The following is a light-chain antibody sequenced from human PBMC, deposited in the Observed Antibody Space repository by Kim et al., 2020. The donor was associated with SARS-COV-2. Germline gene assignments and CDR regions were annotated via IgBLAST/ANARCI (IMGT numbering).Light chain of an antibody. V-gene: IGKV3-15*01. CDR1: QSVSSN. CDR2: GAS. J-gene: IGKJ1*01. CDR3: QQYNNWPNT. Sequence: EVVMTQSPATLSVSLGERATLSCRASQSVSSNLAWYQHKPGQTPRLLIYGASTRAPGIPARFSGSGSRTQFTLTISSLQSEDSALYSCQQYNNWPNTFGQGTKVEIK.